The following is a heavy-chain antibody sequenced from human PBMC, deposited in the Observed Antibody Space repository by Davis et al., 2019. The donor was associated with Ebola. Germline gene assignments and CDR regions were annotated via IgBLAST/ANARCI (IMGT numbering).Heavy chain of an antibody. CDR2: INPHNGNT. CDR1: GYTFTNYG. V-gene: IGHV1-18*04. D-gene: IGHD1-1*01. Sequence: ASVKVSCKASGYTFTNYGITWVRQAPGQGLEWMGWINPHNGNTNYAQNVQGRVIMTSDAATTTAYMEVGSLRSGDTAVYYCARAQFPTTSDHWGQGTLVTVSS. J-gene: IGHJ4*02. CDR3: ARAQFPTTSDH.